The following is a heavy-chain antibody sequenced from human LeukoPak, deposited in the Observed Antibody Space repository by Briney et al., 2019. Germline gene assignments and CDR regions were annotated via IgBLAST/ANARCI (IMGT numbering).Heavy chain of an antibody. CDR2: INPNSGGT. CDR3: ARARIAVAGPFDY. CDR1: GYTFSGYY. D-gene: IGHD6-19*01. V-gene: IGHV1-2*02. Sequence: ASVKVSCKASGYTFSGYYMNWVRQAPGQGLEWMGWINPNSGGTNYAQKFQGRVTMTRDTSISTAYMELSRLRSDDTAVYYCARARIAVAGPFDYWGQGTLVTVSS. J-gene: IGHJ4*02.